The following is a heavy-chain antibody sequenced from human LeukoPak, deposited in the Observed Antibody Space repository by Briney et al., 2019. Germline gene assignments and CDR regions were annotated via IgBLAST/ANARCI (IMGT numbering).Heavy chain of an antibody. CDR1: GGSISSGDYY. CDR2: IYYSGST. D-gene: IGHD2-2*01. V-gene: IGHV4-30-4*08. CDR3: ARVPAAIGGLDP. J-gene: IGHJ5*02. Sequence: SETLSLTCTVSGGSISSGDYYWSWIRQPPGKGLEWIGYIYYSGSTYYNPSLKSRVTISVDTSKNQFSLKLSSVTAADTAVYYCARVPAAIGGLDPWGQGTLVTVSS.